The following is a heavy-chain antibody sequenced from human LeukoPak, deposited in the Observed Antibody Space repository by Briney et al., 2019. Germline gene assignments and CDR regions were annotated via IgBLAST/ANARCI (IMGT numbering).Heavy chain of an antibody. CDR2: IYHSGST. D-gene: IGHD5-12*01. J-gene: IGHJ6*03. Sequence: SETLSLTCTVSGYSISSGYYWGWIRQPPGKGLEWIGSIYHSGSTYYNPSLKSRVTISVDTSKNQFSLKLSSVTAADTAVYYCARQIRPRGYSGYDFYLYYYYYYMDVWGKGTTVTISS. CDR3: ARQIRPRGYSGYDFYLYYYYYYMDV. V-gene: IGHV4-38-2*02. CDR1: GYSISSGYY.